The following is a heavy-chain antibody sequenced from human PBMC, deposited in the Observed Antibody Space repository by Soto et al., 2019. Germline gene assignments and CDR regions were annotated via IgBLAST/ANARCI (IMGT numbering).Heavy chain of an antibody. D-gene: IGHD2-15*01. Sequence: QVQLVESGGGVVQPGRSLRLSCAASGFTFSSYVMHWVRQAPGKGLEWVAIISYDGNNKYYADSVKGRFTISRDNSKNTLYLQMNSLRAEDTAVYYCARAGCDGGSCYNLVGRRYGMDVWGQGTTVTVSS. CDR2: ISYDGNNK. J-gene: IGHJ6*02. CDR1: GFTFSSYV. CDR3: ARAGCDGGSCYNLVGRRYGMDV. V-gene: IGHV3-30-3*01.